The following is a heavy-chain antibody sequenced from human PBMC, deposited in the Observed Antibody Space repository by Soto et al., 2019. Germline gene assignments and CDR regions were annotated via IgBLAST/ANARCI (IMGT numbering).Heavy chain of an antibody. V-gene: IGHV1-69*13. CDR3: ARDYNWGQDYYYYGMDV. CDR2: IIPIFGTA. D-gene: IGHD7-27*01. J-gene: IGHJ6*02. Sequence: SVKVSCKASGGTFSSYAISWVRQAPGQGLEWMGGIIPIFGTANYAQKFQGRVTITADESTSTAYVELSSLRSEDTAVYYCARDYNWGQDYYYYGMDVWGQGTTVTVSS. CDR1: GGTFSSYA.